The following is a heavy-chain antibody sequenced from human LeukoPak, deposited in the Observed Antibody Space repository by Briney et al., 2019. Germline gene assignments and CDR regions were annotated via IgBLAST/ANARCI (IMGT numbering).Heavy chain of an antibody. J-gene: IGHJ6*03. D-gene: IGHD6-19*01. Sequence: ASVKVSCKASGYTFTGHYMHWVRQAPGQGLEWMGWISPNGADTDYAQRFQGRVTMTRDTSISTAYMELSRLRSDDTAVYYCARAAIAVAGDYHYHYMDVWGKGTTVTVS. CDR3: ARAAIAVAGDYHYHYMDV. CDR1: GYTFTGHY. V-gene: IGHV1-2*02. CDR2: ISPNGADT.